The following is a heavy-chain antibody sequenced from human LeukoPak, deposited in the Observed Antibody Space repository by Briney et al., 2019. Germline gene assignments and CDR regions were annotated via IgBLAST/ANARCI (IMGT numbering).Heavy chain of an antibody. Sequence: ASVKVSCKASGYTFTGYYMHWVRQAPGQGLEWMGWINPNSGGTKNTQKFQGRVTVTRDTSISTAYMELSRLRSDDTAVYYCARDRGVDYCSGGSCSHYYYYMDVWGKGTTVTVSS. J-gene: IGHJ6*03. CDR2: INPNSGGT. CDR3: ARDRGVDYCSGGSCSHYYYYMDV. D-gene: IGHD2-15*01. V-gene: IGHV1-2*02. CDR1: GYTFTGYY.